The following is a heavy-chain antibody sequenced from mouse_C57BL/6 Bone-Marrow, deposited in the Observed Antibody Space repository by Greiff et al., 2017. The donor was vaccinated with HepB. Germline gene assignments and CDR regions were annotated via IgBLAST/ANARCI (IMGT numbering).Heavy chain of an antibody. CDR1: GYTFTSYW. Sequence: QVQLQQPGTELVKPGASVKLSCKASGYTFTSYWMHWVKQRPGQGLEWIGNINPSNGGTNYNEKFKSKATLTVDTSSSTAYMQLSSLTSEDSAVYYCARSWGLFITTVVEYVDVWGTGTTVTVSS. V-gene: IGHV1-53*01. J-gene: IGHJ1*03. D-gene: IGHD1-1*01. CDR3: ARSWGLFITTVVEYVDV. CDR2: INPSNGGT.